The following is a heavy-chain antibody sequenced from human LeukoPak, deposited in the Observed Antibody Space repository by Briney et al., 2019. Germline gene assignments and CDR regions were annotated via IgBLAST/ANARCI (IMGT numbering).Heavy chain of an antibody. Sequence: GGSLRLSCASSVFTFSRSAMNWVRQAPGKGLEWVSYISRSSSVISYVDSVKGRFTISRDNAKNSLYLQMNNLRDEDTAVYYCARGDDYFDNWGQGTLVTVSS. J-gene: IGHJ4*02. CDR3: ARGDDYFDN. V-gene: IGHV3-48*02. CDR2: ISRSSSVI. CDR1: VFTFSRSA. D-gene: IGHD5-24*01.